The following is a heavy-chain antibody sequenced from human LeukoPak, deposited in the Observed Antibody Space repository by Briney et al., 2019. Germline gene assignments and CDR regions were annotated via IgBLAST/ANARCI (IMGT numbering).Heavy chain of an antibody. Sequence: GGSLRLSCAASGFTFSSYWMSWLRQAPGKGLEGVANIKQDGSEKYYVDSVKGRFTISRDNAKNSLYLQMNSLRAEDTAVYYCARDRVVRGVTGRWYYYGMDVWGKGTTVTVSS. CDR1: GFTFSSYW. CDR3: ARDRVVRGVTGRWYYYGMDV. J-gene: IGHJ6*04. CDR2: IKQDGSEK. V-gene: IGHV3-7*03. D-gene: IGHD3-10*01.